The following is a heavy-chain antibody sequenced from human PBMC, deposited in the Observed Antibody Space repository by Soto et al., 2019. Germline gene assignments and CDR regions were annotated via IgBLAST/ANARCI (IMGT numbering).Heavy chain of an antibody. CDR2: INPNSGGT. D-gene: IGHD3-10*01. CDR3: ARDHRYYGSGSYSGHYYYYYYMDV. J-gene: IGHJ6*03. Sequence: ASVKVSCKASGYTFTGYYMHWVRQAPGQGLEWMGWINPNSGGTNYAQKFQGWVTMTRDTSISTAYMELSRLRSDDTAVYYCARDHRYYGSGSYSGHYYYYYYMDVWGKGTTVIGSS. V-gene: IGHV1-2*04. CDR1: GYTFTGYY.